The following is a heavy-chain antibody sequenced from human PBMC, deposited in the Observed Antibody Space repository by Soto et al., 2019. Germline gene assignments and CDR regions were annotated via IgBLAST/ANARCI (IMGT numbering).Heavy chain of an antibody. V-gene: IGHV3-23*01. CDR1: GFTFSSYT. Sequence: VGSLRLSCAASGFTFSSYTLNWVRRAPGKGLEWVATSSDRRTGNTHYSDSVRGRFTLSRDYSRNILFLQMDSLRADDTALYYCTTWLTAHFDYWGRGTQVTVSS. D-gene: IGHD2-21*02. CDR3: TTWLTAHFDY. J-gene: IGHJ4*02. CDR2: SSDRRTGNT.